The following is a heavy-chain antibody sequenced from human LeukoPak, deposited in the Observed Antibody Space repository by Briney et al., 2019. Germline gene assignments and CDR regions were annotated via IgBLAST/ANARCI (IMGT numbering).Heavy chain of an antibody. Sequence: ASAKVSCKASGYTFINYGINWVRQAPGQGLEWMGWISAYNGNTNYAQSLQGRVTMTTDTSTSTVYMEMRSLTSDDTAVYYCARDLDQYNGRFGGFGHDFWGQGTLVTVSS. V-gene: IGHV1-18*01. D-gene: IGHD3-10*01. CDR3: ARDLDQYNGRFGGFGHDF. J-gene: IGHJ4*02. CDR2: ISAYNGNT. CDR1: GYTFINYG.